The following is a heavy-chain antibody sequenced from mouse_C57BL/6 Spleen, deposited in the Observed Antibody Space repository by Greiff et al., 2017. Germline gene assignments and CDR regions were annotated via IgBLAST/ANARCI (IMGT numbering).Heavy chain of an antibody. Sequence: EVKLLESGPGLAKPSQTLSLTCSVTGYSITSDYWNWIRKFPGNKLEYMGYISYSGSTYYNPYPKSRISITRYTSNNQYYLQLNSVTTEDTATYYCARYRNYGSSYWYFDVWGTGTTVTVAS. CDR2: ISYSGST. V-gene: IGHV3-8*01. D-gene: IGHD1-1*01. CDR3: ARYRNYGSSYWYFDV. CDR1: GYSITSDY. J-gene: IGHJ1*03.